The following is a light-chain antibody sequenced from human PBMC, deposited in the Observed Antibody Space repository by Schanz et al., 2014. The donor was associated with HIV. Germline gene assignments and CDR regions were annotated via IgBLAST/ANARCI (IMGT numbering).Light chain of an antibody. CDR3: QSFDSSLSAVV. CDR2: DNY. V-gene: IGLV1-51*01. Sequence: QSVLTQPPSVSALPGQRVTISCSGGALNVGDNSVSWYQQFPGTAPKLLIYDNYKRPSGIPDRFSGSKSDTSATLGITGLQAEDEADYYCQSFDSSLSAVVFGGGTKLTVL. J-gene: IGLJ2*01. CDR1: ALNVGDNS.